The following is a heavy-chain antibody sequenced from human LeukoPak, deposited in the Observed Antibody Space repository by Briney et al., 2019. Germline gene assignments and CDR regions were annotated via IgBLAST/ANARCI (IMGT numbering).Heavy chain of an antibody. D-gene: IGHD6-6*01. CDR1: GFTFSSYG. CDR3: ARDALSRSSFDY. Sequence: PGGSLRLSCAASGFTFSSYGMHWVRQAPGKGLEWVAFIRYDGSNKYYADSVKGRFTISRDNSKNTLYLQMNSLRAEDTAVYYCARDALSRSSFDYWGQGTLVTVSS. CDR2: IRYDGSNK. J-gene: IGHJ4*02. V-gene: IGHV3-30*02.